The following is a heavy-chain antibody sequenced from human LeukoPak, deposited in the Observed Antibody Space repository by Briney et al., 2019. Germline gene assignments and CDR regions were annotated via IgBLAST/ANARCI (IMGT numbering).Heavy chain of an antibody. D-gene: IGHD4-4*01. CDR1: GYTFTSYY. Sequence: GASVKVSCKASGYTFTSYYMHWVRQAPGQGLPWMGVINPGGGDTSYAQKFQGRVTMTRDTSTSTVYMELSSLRSEDTAVYYCARGYSNQDAFDIWGQGTMVTVSS. J-gene: IGHJ3*02. CDR3: ARGYSNQDAFDI. CDR2: INPGGGDT. V-gene: IGHV1-46*01.